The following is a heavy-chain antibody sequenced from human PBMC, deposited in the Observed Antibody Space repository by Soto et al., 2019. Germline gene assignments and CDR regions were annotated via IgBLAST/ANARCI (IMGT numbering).Heavy chain of an antibody. Sequence: QVQLVESGGGVVQPGRSLSLSCAASGFTFNNYAMHWVRQAPGKGLEWVAIISYDGSKKYYADSVKGRFTISRDNSKNTLYLQMNSLRPEDTAVYYCAGDRYGLDVWGQGTTVTVSS. CDR3: AGDRYGLDV. J-gene: IGHJ6*02. CDR2: ISYDGSKK. CDR1: GFTFNNYA. V-gene: IGHV3-30-3*01.